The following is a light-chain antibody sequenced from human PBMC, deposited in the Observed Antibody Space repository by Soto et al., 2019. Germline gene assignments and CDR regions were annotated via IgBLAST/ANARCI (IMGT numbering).Light chain of an antibody. Sequence: QSALTQPASVSGSPGQSIAISCTGTSSDVGAYNYVSWYQQHPGKAPKLMIYDVTYRPSGVSNRFSGSKSGNTASLTISGLQDEDEADYYCSSYTTSTTYVFGTGTKVTVL. CDR3: SSYTTSTTYV. V-gene: IGLV2-14*01. J-gene: IGLJ1*01. CDR1: SSDVGAYNY. CDR2: DVT.